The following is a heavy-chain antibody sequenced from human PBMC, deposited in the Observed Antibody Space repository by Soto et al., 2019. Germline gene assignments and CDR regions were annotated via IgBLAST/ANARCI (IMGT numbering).Heavy chain of an antibody. Sequence: NWIRQHPGKGLEWIGYIYDSGSTYYNPSLKSRVSLSVDTSKNQFSLNLTSVTAADTAMYYCARSSRSYFDFWGQRILVTVSS. V-gene: IGHV4-31*02. CDR2: IYDSGST. CDR3: ARSSRSYFDF. J-gene: IGHJ4*02.